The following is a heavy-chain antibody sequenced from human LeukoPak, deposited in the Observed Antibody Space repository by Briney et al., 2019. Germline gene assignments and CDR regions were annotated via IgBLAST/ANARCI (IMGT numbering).Heavy chain of an antibody. J-gene: IGHJ4*02. Sequence: GGSLRLSCAASGFTVSNHYMSWVRQAPGKGLEWVSVIYSGGGTYYTDSVKGRFTISRDNSKNTLYLQMNSLRAEDTAVYYCARGDSTSGSYRFDYWGQGTLVTVSS. CDR3: ARGDSTSGSYRFDY. V-gene: IGHV3-66*01. CDR2: IYSGGGT. D-gene: IGHD3-10*01. CDR1: GFTVSNHY.